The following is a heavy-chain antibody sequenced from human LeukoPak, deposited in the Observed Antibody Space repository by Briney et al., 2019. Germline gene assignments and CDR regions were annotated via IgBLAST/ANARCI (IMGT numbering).Heavy chain of an antibody. D-gene: IGHD1-14*01. CDR1: GFTFSSYA. V-gene: IGHV3-23*01. Sequence: PGGSLRLSCAASGFTFSSYAMSWVRQVPGKGLEWVSGITGSGGTTYYADSVKGRFTISRDNSKSTLYLQMNSLRAEDTAVYYCAKDPVRNLRRVFAYWGKGTLVTVSS. J-gene: IGHJ4*02. CDR3: AKDPVRNLRRVFAY. CDR2: ITGSGGTT.